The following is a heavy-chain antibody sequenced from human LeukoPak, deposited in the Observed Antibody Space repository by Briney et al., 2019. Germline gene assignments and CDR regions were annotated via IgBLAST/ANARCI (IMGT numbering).Heavy chain of an antibody. V-gene: IGHV4-34*01. J-gene: IGHJ4*02. CDR1: GGSFSGYY. CDR2: INHSGST. Sequence: SETLSLTCAVYGGSFSGYYWNWIRQPPGKGLEWIGEINHSGSTNYNPSLKSRVTISVDTSKNQFSLKLSSVTAADTAVYYCARGRSIVLRYFDWLLYNDYWGQGTLVTVSS. CDR3: ARGRSIVLRYFDWLLYNDY. D-gene: IGHD3-9*01.